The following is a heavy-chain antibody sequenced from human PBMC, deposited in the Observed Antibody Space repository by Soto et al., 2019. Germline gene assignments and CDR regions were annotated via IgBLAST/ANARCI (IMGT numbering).Heavy chain of an antibody. D-gene: IGHD1-1*01. V-gene: IGHV5-51*01. CDR1: GYSFPTSW. CDR2: IYPQDSDT. J-gene: IGHJ4*02. Sequence: PGESLKISCQGSGYSFPTSWIGWVRHMPGKGLEWMGVIYPQDSDTRYSPSFEGQVTFSADTSLSTAYLQWNSLKASDTATYYCARQRAWNDAFDFWGQGTLVTVSS. CDR3: ARQRAWNDAFDF.